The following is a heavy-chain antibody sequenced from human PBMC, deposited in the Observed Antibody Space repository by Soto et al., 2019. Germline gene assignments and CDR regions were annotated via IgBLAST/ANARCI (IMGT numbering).Heavy chain of an antibody. D-gene: IGHD3-9*01. V-gene: IGHV1-18*01. CDR3: ARVRTFYVILTGPPDVEPKSFDY. CDR1: GYTFTSYG. CDR2: ISAYNGNT. Sequence: ASVKVSCKASGYTFTSYGISWVLQAPGQGLEWMGWISAYNGNTNYAQKLQGRVTMTTDTSTSTAYMELRSLRSDDTAVYYCARVRTFYVILTGPPDVEPKSFDYWGQGTLVTV. J-gene: IGHJ4*02.